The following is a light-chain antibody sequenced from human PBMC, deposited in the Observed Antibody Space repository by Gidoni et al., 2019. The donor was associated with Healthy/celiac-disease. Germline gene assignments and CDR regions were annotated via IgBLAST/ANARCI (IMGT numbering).Light chain of an antibody. CDR1: QSISSW. V-gene: IGKV1-5*03. Sequence: DIPMTQSPSTLSAAGGDRVNIPCRASQSISSWLAWYQQKPGKAPKLLIYKASSLGRGVPSRFSGSGSWTDFTLTSSSLQADDFATYYCQQYNSYSRTFGQGTKVEIK. CDR2: KAS. J-gene: IGKJ1*01. CDR3: QQYNSYSRT.